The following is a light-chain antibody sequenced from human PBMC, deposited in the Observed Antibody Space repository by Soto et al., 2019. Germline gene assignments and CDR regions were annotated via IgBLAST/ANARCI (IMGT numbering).Light chain of an antibody. Sequence: EIMLTQFPGTLSLSPGERATLSCRASQSVGSNYLAWYQQRPGQPPNLLIFGASHRAPDIPDRFSGSGSGTDFTLTISRLEPEDFAVYYCQQFSSYPLTFGGGTKVDIK. J-gene: IGKJ4*01. CDR2: GAS. CDR3: QQFSSYPLT. CDR1: QSVGSNY. V-gene: IGKV3-20*01.